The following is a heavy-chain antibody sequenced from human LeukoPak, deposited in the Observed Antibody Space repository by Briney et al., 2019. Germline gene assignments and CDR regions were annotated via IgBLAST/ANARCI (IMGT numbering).Heavy chain of an antibody. J-gene: IGHJ4*02. CDR2: IYSSGST. D-gene: IGHD5-24*01. CDR1: GVSISSYY. Sequence: PSETLSLTCTVSGVSISSYYWSWLRHPPGKALEGIGYIYSSGSTNYNPPLKSRVTMSVDTSKNQFSLKLSSVTAADTAVYYCARGSKMATISDYWGQGTLVTVSS. CDR3: ARGSKMATISDY. V-gene: IGHV4-59*01.